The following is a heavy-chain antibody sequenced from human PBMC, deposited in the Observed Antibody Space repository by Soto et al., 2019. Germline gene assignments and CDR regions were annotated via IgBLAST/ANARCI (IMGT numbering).Heavy chain of an antibody. V-gene: IGHV4-34*01. CDR3: ARDFGTTGPYFDY. CDR1: GGSFSGYY. Sequence: SETLSLTCAVYGGSFSGYYWSWIRQPPGKGLEWIGEINHSGSTNYNPSLKSRVTISVDTSKNQFSLKLSSVTAADTAVYYCARDFGTTGPYFDYWGQGTLVTVSS. D-gene: IGHD4-4*01. J-gene: IGHJ4*02. CDR2: INHSGST.